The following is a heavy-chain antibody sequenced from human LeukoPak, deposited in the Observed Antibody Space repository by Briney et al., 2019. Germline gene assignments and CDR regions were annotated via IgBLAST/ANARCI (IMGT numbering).Heavy chain of an antibody. CDR1: RGTFSSYT. J-gene: IGHJ6*04. Sequence: SVNVSCMASRGTFSSYTISSVRQAPGQGLEWMGGIIPIFGTANYAQKFQGRVTITAEKSTSTAYMELSSLRSEDTAVYYCASTLPPSYYYGSGANRGGGYYFVMDVRGKGTTVTVSS. CDR3: ASTLPPSYYYGSGANRGGGYYFVMDV. V-gene: IGHV1-69*06. CDR2: IIPIFGTA. D-gene: IGHD3-10*01.